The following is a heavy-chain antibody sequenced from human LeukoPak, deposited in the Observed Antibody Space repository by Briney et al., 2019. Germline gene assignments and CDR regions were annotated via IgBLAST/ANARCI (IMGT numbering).Heavy chain of an antibody. J-gene: IGHJ4*02. CDR1: GYSFTSYW. Sequence: GESLKISCKGSGYSFTSYWIGWVRQMPGKGLEWMGIIYPGDSDTRYSPSFQGQVTISADKPITTAYLQWSSLKASDTAMYYCARHGPFATPWYQLPDYWGQGTLVTVSS. V-gene: IGHV5-51*01. CDR3: ARHGPFATPWYQLPDY. D-gene: IGHD2-2*01. CDR2: IYPGDSDT.